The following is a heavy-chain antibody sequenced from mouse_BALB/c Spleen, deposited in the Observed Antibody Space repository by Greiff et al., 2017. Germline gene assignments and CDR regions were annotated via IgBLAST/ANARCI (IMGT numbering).Heavy chain of an antibody. CDR2: ISSGGSYT. CDR1: GFTFSSYA. CDR3: ARDYYYGSSYWYVDV. Sequence: EVKVEESGGGLVKPGGSLKLSCAASGFTFSSYAMSWVRQSPEKRLEWVAEISSGGSYTYYPDTVTGRFTISRDNAKNTLYLEMSSLRSEDTAMYYCARDYYYGSSYWYVDVWGAGTTVTVSS. D-gene: IGHD1-1*01. V-gene: IGHV5-9-4*01. J-gene: IGHJ1*01.